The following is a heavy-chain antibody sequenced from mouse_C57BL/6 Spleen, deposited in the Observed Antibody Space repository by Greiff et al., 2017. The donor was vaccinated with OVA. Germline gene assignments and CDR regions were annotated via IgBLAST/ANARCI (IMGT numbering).Heavy chain of an antibody. D-gene: IGHD1-1*02. CDR2: IHPSSGST. V-gene: IGHV1-64*01. Sequence: VQLQQPGAELVKPGASVKLSCKASGYTFTSYWMHWVKQRPGQGLEWIGMIHPSSGSTNYNEKFKSKATLTVDKSSSTAYMQLSSLTSEDSAVYYCARRWVGDMDYWGQGTSVTVSS. CDR1: GYTFTSYW. J-gene: IGHJ4*01. CDR3: ARRWVGDMDY.